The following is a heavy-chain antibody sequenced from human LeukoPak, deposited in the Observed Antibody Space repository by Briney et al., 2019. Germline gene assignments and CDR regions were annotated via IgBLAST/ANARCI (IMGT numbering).Heavy chain of an antibody. D-gene: IGHD3-3*01. Sequence: SQTLSLTCTVSGGSISSGSYYWSWIRQPAGKGLEWIGRIYTSGSTNYNPSLKSRVTISVDTSKNQFSLKLSSVTAADTAVYYCARVWGANYDFWSGYSYYYYYMDVWGKGTTVTVSS. V-gene: IGHV4-61*02. CDR2: IYTSGST. CDR1: GGSISSGSYY. J-gene: IGHJ6*03. CDR3: ARVWGANYDFWSGYSYYYYYMDV.